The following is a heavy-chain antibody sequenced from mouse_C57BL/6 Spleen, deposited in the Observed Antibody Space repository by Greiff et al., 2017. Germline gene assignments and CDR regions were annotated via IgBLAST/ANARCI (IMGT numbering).Heavy chain of an antibody. CDR2: IIPYNGDT. CDR1: GYSFTGYF. CDR3: ARYYDSSTWFAY. V-gene: IGHV1-20*01. D-gene: IGHD1-1*01. Sequence: VQLQQSGPELVKPGDSVKISCKASGYSFTGYFMNWVMQSHGKSLEWIGRIIPYNGDTFYNQKFKGKATLTVDKSSSPALMELRSLTSEDSAVYYCARYYDSSTWFAYWGQGTLVTVSA. J-gene: IGHJ3*01.